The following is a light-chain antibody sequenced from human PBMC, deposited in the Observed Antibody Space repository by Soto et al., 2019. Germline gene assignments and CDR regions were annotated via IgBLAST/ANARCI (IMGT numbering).Light chain of an antibody. CDR3: QQGGT. J-gene: IGKJ3*01. Sequence: DIQLTQSPSFLSASVGDRVTVTCRASQGISSYLAWYQQKPGKAPKLLIYAASTLQSGVPSRFSGSGSGTEFTLTMSSLQPEDFATYYCQQGGTFGPGTKVDI. CDR1: QGISSY. CDR2: AAS. V-gene: IGKV1-9*01.